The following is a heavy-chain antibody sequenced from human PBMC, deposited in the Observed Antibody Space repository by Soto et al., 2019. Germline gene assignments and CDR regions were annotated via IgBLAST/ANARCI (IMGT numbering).Heavy chain of an antibody. CDR1: GYTFTNFG. CDR3: AMVDVYVTPSPQDV. D-gene: IGHD3-16*01. J-gene: IGHJ6*02. CDR2: ISAYNGNT. Sequence: QVQLVQSGAEVKKPGASVKVSCKASGYTFTNFGISWVRQAPGQGLEWMGWISAYNGNTNYAQNVQGRVTLTTDTSTSTAYMELRSLRSNDTAIYYCAMVDVYVTPSPQDVWGQGTTVIVSS. V-gene: IGHV1-18*01.